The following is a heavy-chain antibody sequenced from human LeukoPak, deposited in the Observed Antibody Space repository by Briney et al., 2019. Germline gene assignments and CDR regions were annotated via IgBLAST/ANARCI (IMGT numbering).Heavy chain of an antibody. J-gene: IGHJ4*02. CDR1: GFTFSSYA. CDR2: ISSSSSYI. CDR3: ARDPRSMTTVTFVDY. Sequence: PGGSLRLSCAASGFTFSSYAMSWVRQAPGKGLEWVSSISSSSSYIYYADSVKGRFTISRDNAKNSLYLQMNSLRAEDTAVYYCARDPRSMTTVTFVDYWGQGTLVTVSS. V-gene: IGHV3-21*01. D-gene: IGHD4-17*01.